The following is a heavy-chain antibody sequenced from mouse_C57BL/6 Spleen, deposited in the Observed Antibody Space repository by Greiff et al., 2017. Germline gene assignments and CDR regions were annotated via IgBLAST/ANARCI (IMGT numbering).Heavy chain of an antibody. J-gene: IGHJ1*03. V-gene: IGHV2-9-1*01. CDR2: IWTGGGT. CDR3: ARKAYYYGSSWYFDV. CDR1: GFSLTSYA. Sequence: VKVVESGPGLVAPSQSLSITCTVSGFSLTSYAISWVRQPPGKGLEWLGVIWTGGGTNYNSALKSRLSISKDNSKSQVFLKMNSLQTDDTARYYCARKAYYYGSSWYFDVWGTGTTVTVSS. D-gene: IGHD1-1*01.